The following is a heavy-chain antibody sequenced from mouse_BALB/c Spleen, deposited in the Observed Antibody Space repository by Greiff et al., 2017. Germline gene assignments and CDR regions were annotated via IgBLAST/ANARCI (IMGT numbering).Heavy chain of an antibody. V-gene: IGHV1-14*01. CDR1: GYTFTSYV. Sequence: EVQLQQSGPELVKPGASVKMSCKASGYTFTSYVMHWVKQKPGQGLEWIGYINPYNDGTKYNEKFKGKATLTSDKSSSTAYMELSSLTSEDSAVYYCARSDYGPTGSYYAMDYWGQGTSVTVSS. CDR2: INPYNDGT. D-gene: IGHD1-1*01. CDR3: ARSDYGPTGSYYAMDY. J-gene: IGHJ4*01.